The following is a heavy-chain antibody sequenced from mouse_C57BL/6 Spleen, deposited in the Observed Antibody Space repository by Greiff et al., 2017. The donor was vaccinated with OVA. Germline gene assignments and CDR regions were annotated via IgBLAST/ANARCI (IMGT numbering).Heavy chain of an antibody. CDR1: GFTFSSYA. Sequence: EVKLVESGGGLVKPGGSLKLSCAASGFTFSSYAMSWVRQTPEKRLEWVATISDGGSYTYYPDNVKCRFTISRDNAKNNLYLQMSHLKSEDTAMYYCARGGDYGNPYFDVWGTGTTVTVSS. V-gene: IGHV5-4*03. J-gene: IGHJ1*03. CDR2: ISDGGSYT. CDR3: ARGGDYGNPYFDV. D-gene: IGHD2-1*01.